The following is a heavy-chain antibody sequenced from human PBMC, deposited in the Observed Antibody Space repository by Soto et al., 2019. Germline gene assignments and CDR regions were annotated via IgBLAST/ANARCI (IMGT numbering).Heavy chain of an antibody. CDR2: IYPGDSDT. CDR1: GYSFTSYW. CDR3: ARFPDCSSTSCYYGMDV. D-gene: IGHD2-2*01. J-gene: IGHJ6*02. Sequence: ESLKISCKGSGYSFTSYWIGWVRQMPGKGLEWMGIIYPGDSDTRYSPSFQGQVTISADKSISTAYLQWSSLKASDTAMYYCARFPDCSSTSCYYGMDVWGQGTTVTVSS. V-gene: IGHV5-51*01.